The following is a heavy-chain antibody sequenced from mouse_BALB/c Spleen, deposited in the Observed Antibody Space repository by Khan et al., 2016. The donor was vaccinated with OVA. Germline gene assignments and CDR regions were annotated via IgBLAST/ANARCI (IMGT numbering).Heavy chain of an antibody. CDR3: ESELGRYSAMDY. CDR2: INYSGST. J-gene: IGHJ4*01. Sequence: EVPLPESGPGLVKPSQSLSLTCTVTGYSITSDYAWNWIRQFPGNTLEWMGYINYSGSTRYNPSLKSRISINRNTSKNQFFLQFNSVNTEGTATDYCESELGRYSAMDYLGQGTSHPDAS. D-gene: IGHD4-1*01. V-gene: IGHV3-2*02. CDR1: GYSITSDYA.